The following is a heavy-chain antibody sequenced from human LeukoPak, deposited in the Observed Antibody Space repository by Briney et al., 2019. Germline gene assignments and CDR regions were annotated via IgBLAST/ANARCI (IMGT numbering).Heavy chain of an antibody. Sequence: GGSLRLSCAASGFTFSTYWMAWVRQAPGKGLEWVATIKPDGGDKYYVDSVKGRFTISRDNSKNTLYLQMSSLRAEDTAVYYCAKLVSTRYGEDWGRGTLVIVSS. CDR2: IKPDGGDK. CDR1: GFTFSTYW. D-gene: IGHD3-10*01. CDR3: AKLVSTRYGED. V-gene: IGHV3-7*03. J-gene: IGHJ4*02.